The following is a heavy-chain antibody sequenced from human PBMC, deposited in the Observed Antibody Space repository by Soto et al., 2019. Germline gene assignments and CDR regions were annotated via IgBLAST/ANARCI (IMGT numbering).Heavy chain of an antibody. V-gene: IGHV3-23*01. Sequence: EVQLLESGGGLVQPGGSLRLSCAASGFTFRSSGMLWVRQAPGEGLEWVSAIGPNPANTKYADSVKGRFTISRDNSKNTVFLQMNSLRAEDTAVYYCARMYYYDSSGTGDYWGQGTLVTVSS. CDR1: GFTFRSSG. CDR3: ARMYYYDSSGTGDY. J-gene: IGHJ4*02. CDR2: IGPNPANT. D-gene: IGHD3-22*01.